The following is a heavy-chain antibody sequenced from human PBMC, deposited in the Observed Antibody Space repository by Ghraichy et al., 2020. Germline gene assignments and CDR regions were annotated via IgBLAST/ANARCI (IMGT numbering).Heavy chain of an antibody. CDR1: GGSISSYH. V-gene: IGHV4-59*01. Sequence: SETLSLTCTVSGGSISSYHWSWIRQPPGKGLEWIGYIYYSGSISYNPSLKSRVTMSVDTSKNQFSLKLSSVTAADTAVYYCARGVVIANGYYYYMDVWGKGTTVTVSS. CDR3: ARGVVIANGYYYYMDV. J-gene: IGHJ6*03. CDR2: IYYSGSI. D-gene: IGHD2-21*01.